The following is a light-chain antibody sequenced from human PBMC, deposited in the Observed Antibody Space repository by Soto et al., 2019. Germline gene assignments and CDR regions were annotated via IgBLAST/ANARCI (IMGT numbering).Light chain of an antibody. CDR3: QQTSRSPQS. V-gene: IGKV1-39*01. J-gene: IGKJ2*03. CDR2: AAL. CDR1: ENIINF. Sequence: DIQMTQSPSSLSASVGDRVTITCRASENIINFLNWYQQRPGKAPKLLISAALSLQSGVPSRFSGSGSGTDFTLNISGLQPEDFATYYCQQTSRSPQSFGQGTKLDIK.